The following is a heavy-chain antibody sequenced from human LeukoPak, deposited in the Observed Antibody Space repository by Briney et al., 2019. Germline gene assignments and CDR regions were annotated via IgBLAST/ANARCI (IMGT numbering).Heavy chain of an antibody. CDR3: ARDRITIFGVVIPPGGMDV. Sequence: PGGSLRLSCAASGFTFSSYSMNWVRQAPGKGLEWVSSISSSSSYIYYAVSVKGRFTISRDNAKNSLYPQMNSLRAEDTAVYYCARDRITIFGVVIPPGGMDVWGQGTTVTLSS. V-gene: IGHV3-21*01. D-gene: IGHD3-3*01. CDR1: GFTFSSYS. J-gene: IGHJ6*02. CDR2: ISSSSSYI.